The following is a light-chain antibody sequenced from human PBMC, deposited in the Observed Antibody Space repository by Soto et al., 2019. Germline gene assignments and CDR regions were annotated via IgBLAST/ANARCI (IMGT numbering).Light chain of an antibody. J-gene: IGKJ4*01. V-gene: IGKV3-20*01. CDR1: QSVSNNY. CDR2: GAS. CDR3: QQYNSYLVT. Sequence: EIVLTQSPGTLSLSPGERATLSCRASQSVSNNYLAWYQQKPGQAPRLLIYGASNRATGIPDRFSGSGSGTDFTLTISRLEPEDFATYYCQQYNSYLVTFGGGTKVDIK.